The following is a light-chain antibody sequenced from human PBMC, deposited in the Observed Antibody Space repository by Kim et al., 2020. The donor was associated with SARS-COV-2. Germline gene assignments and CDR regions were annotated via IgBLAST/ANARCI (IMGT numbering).Light chain of an antibody. CDR3: QQSYTTPRT. J-gene: IGKJ1*01. Sequence: GDGVAITCRASQSISNFLNWYQQRPGKAPKLLIYAASILQSGVPSRFSGSGSATAFTLTISNLQPEDFATYYCQQSYTTPRTFGQGTKV. V-gene: IGKV1-39*01. CDR2: AAS. CDR1: QSISNF.